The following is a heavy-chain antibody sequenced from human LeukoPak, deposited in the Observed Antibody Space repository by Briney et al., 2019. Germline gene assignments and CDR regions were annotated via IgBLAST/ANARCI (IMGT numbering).Heavy chain of an antibody. CDR2: IYYSGST. V-gene: IGHV4-59*01. D-gene: IGHD6-13*01. Sequence: SETLSLTCTVSGGSISSYYWSWIRQPPGKGLEWIGYIYYSGSTNYNPFLKSRVTISVDTSKNQFSLKLSSVTAADTAVYYCARDRYSSSWSDGAFDIWGQGTMVTVSS. J-gene: IGHJ3*02. CDR1: GGSISSYY. CDR3: ARDRYSSSWSDGAFDI.